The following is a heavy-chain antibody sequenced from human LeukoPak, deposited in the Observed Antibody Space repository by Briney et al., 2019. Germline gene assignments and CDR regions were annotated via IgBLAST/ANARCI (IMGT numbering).Heavy chain of an antibody. J-gene: IGHJ6*03. V-gene: IGHV4-34*01. CDR1: GGSFGGYY. D-gene: IGHD2-21*02. CDR3: VRGPPTYCGGDCYYFGYYYYYMDV. CDR2: INHSGST. Sequence: PSETLSLTCAVYGGSFGGYYWSWIRQPPGKGLEWIGEINHSGSTNYNPSLKSRVTISVDTSKNQFSLKLSSVTAADTAVYYCVRGPPTYCGGDCYYFGYYYYYMDVWGKGTTVTVSS.